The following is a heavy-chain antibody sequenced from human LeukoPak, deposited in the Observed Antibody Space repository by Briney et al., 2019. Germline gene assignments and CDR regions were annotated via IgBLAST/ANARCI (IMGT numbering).Heavy chain of an antibody. J-gene: IGHJ2*01. Sequence: SETLSLTCTVSGYSISSGYYWGWIRQPPGKGLEWIGSIYYSGSTYYNPSLKSRVTISVDTSKKQFSLRLNSVTAADTAVYYCARIWPDLWGRGTLVTVSS. D-gene: IGHD3-10*01. CDR2: IYYSGST. V-gene: IGHV4-38-2*02. CDR3: ARIWPDL. CDR1: GYSISSGYY.